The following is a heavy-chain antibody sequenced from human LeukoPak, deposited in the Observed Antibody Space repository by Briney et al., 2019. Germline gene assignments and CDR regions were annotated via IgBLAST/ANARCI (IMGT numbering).Heavy chain of an antibody. J-gene: IGHJ4*02. CDR3: ARGYYDILTGYPY. V-gene: IGHV1-2*02. CDR1: GYTFTGYY. Sequence: ASVKVSCKASGYTFTGYYMHWVRQAPAQGLEWMGWINPNSGGTNYAQKFQGRVTMTRDTSISTAYMELSRLRSDDTAVYYCARGYYDILTGYPYWGQGTLVTVSS. CDR2: INPNSGGT. D-gene: IGHD3-9*01.